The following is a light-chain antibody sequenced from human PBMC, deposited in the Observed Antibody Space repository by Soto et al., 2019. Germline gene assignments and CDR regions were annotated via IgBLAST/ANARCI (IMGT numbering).Light chain of an antibody. Sequence: IVMTQSPATLSVSPGERATLSCRASQSVGSSLAWYQQKPGQAPRLLIYHASTRTTAVPARFSGSGSGTEFTLTISSLQSEDFAVYYCQHHFNWPPFAFGPGTKLGI. V-gene: IGKV3-15*01. CDR2: HAS. CDR3: QHHFNWPPFA. CDR1: QSVGSS. J-gene: IGKJ2*01.